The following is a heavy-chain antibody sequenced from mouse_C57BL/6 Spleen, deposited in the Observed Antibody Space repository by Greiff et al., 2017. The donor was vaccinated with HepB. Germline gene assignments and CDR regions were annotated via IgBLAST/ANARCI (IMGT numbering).Heavy chain of an antibody. D-gene: IGHD1-1*01. Sequence: VQLQQSGAELVKPGASVKMSCKASGYTFTSYWITWVKQRPGQGLEWIGDIYPGSGSTNYNEKFKSKATLTVDTSSSTAYMQLSSLTSEDSAVYYCAREGTYYGSSSFAYWGQGTLVTVSA. J-gene: IGHJ3*01. CDR1: GYTFTSYW. CDR2: IYPGSGST. CDR3: AREGTYYGSSSFAY. V-gene: IGHV1-55*01.